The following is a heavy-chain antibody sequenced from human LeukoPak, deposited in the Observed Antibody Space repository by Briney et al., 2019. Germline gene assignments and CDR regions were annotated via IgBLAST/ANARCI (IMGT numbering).Heavy chain of an antibody. D-gene: IGHD3-9*01. CDR3: ARAGSILTGSLVFDL. CDR2: ISAYNGNT. J-gene: IGHJ4*02. V-gene: IGHV1-18*04. Sequence: ASAKVSCKASGYTFTSYGISWVRQAPGQGLEWMGWISAYNGNTNYAQKLQGRVTMTTDTSTSTAYMELRSLRSDDTAVYYCARAGSILTGSLVFDLGGQGTLVTVSS. CDR1: GYTFTSYG.